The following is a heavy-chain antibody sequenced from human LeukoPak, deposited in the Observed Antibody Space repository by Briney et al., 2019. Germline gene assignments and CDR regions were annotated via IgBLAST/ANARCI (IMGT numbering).Heavy chain of an antibody. V-gene: IGHV1-8*01. CDR1: GYTFTNND. CDR2: VSPDSGDT. J-gene: IGHJ4*02. D-gene: IGHD6-19*01. CDR3: TRGRAAGD. Sequence: ASVKVSCKASGYTFTNNDINWVRQTTGQGIEWMGWVSPDSGDTGYAPNFRGRVTMTTDTSINTACMELTSLTSEGTAIYYCTRGRAAGDWGQGTLVTVSS.